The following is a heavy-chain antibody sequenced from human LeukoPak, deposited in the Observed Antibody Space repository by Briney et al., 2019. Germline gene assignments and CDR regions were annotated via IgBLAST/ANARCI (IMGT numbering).Heavy chain of an antibody. CDR2: IYYSGST. V-gene: IGHV4-39*01. CDR1: GGSISSSSYY. D-gene: IGHD1-1*01. Sequence: SETRSLTCTVSGGSISSSSYYWGWIRQPPGKGLEWIGSIYYSGSTYYNPSLKSRVTISVDTSKNQFSLKLSSVTAADTAVYYCARSLLNGGRSPFDYWGQGTLVTVSS. J-gene: IGHJ4*02. CDR3: ARSLLNGGRSPFDY.